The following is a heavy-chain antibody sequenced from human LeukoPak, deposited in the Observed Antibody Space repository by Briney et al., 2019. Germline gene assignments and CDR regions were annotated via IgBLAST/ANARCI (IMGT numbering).Heavy chain of an antibody. J-gene: IGHJ4*02. Sequence: GGSLRLSCAASGFTFRSYVMNWVRQAPGKGLEWVSGISGSGDSTYYAESVKGRFTISRDNSKNTVFLQMNSLRAEDTAVYYCAKDQAVAAAGSDFDYWGQGTLVTVSS. CDR2: ISGSGDST. CDR1: GFTFRSYV. V-gene: IGHV3-23*01. D-gene: IGHD6-13*01. CDR3: AKDQAVAAAGSDFDY.